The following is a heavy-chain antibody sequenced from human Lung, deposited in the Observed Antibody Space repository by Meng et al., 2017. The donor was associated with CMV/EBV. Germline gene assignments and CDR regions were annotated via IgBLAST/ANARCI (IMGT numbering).Heavy chain of an antibody. CDR3: ARGSQQPDGLFDP. Sequence: SETLSLXXTVSVGSISSSSNYWGWIRQPPGKGLEWIGSIYYSGSTYYNPSLKSRVTISVDTSKNQFSLKLSSVTAADTAVYYLARGSQQPDGLFDPWGQGXLVTVSS. V-gene: IGHV4-39*07. J-gene: IGHJ5*02. CDR1: VGSISSSSNY. D-gene: IGHD6-13*01. CDR2: IYYSGST.